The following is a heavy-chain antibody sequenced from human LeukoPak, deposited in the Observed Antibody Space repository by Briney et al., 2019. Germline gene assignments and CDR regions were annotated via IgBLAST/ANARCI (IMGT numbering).Heavy chain of an antibody. CDR1: GITFSSYD. CDR3: ARFRFGYYDNSAPP. D-gene: IGHD3-22*01. Sequence: GGSLRLSCGASGITFSSYDMHWVRQAPGKGLEWVSAIGTAGDTYYPGSVNGRFTISRENAKNSLYLQMNSLRAGDTAVYYCARFRFGYYDNSAPPWGQGTLATVSS. CDR2: IGTAGDT. V-gene: IGHV3-13*01. J-gene: IGHJ5*02.